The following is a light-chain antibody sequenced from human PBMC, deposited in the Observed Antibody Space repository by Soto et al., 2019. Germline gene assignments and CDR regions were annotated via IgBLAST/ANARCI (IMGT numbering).Light chain of an antibody. V-gene: IGKV3-20*01. CDR2: DAS. CDR1: QSVSSSY. Sequence: EIVLTQSPGTLSLSPGERATLSCRASQSVSSSYLAWYQQKPGQAPRLLIFDASRRATGIPDRFSGSGSGTDFTLTISRLEPEDFAXYYCXQYGRSPWTFGQGTKVEVK. CDR3: XQYGRSPWT. J-gene: IGKJ1*01.